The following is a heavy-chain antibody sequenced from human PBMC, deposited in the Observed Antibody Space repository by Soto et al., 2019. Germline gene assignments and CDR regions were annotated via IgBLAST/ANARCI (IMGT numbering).Heavy chain of an antibody. CDR2: IIPIFGTA. CDR1: GGTFSSYA. CDR3: AQSRSSIAGYYYYYGIDV. V-gene: IGHV1-69*13. D-gene: IGHD6-6*01. J-gene: IGHJ6*02. Sequence: SVKVSCKASGGTFSSYAISWVRQAPGQGLEWMGGIIPIFGTANYAQKFQGRVTITADESTSTAYMELSSLRSEDTAVYYCAQSRSSIAGYYYYYGIDVWGQGTTVTVSS.